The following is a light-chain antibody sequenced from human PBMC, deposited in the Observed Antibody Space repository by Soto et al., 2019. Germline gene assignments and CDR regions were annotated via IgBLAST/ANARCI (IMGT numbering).Light chain of an antibody. V-gene: IGLV8-61*01. Sequence: QTVVTQEPSFSVSPGGTVTLTCGLSSGSVSTSYYPSWYQQTPGQAPRTLIYSTNTRSSGVPDRFSGSILGNKAALTITGAQADDESDYYCVLYMGSGKKVFGGGNKLTVL. CDR3: VLYMGSGKKV. CDR2: STN. CDR1: SGSVSTSYY. J-gene: IGLJ2*01.